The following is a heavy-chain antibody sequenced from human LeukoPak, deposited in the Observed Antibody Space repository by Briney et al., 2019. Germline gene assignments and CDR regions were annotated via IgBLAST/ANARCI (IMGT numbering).Heavy chain of an antibody. Sequence: SETLSLTCTVSGGSISSYYWSWIRQPPGKGPEWIGYIYYSGSTNYNPSLKSRVTISVDTSKNQFSLKLSSVTAADTAVYYCARGRGYYDSSGYYLDYWGQGTLVTVSS. CDR3: ARGRGYYDSSGYYLDY. CDR1: GGSISSYY. D-gene: IGHD3-22*01. V-gene: IGHV4-59*01. J-gene: IGHJ4*02. CDR2: IYYSGST.